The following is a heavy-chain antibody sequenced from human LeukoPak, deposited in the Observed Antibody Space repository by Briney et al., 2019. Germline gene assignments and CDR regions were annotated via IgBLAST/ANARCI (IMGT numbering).Heavy chain of an antibody. J-gene: IGHJ4*02. CDR3: ARDRDYDSSGYYLDY. CDR2: IYYSGST. Sequence: PSETLSLTCTVSGGPISSGGYYWSWIRQHPGKGLEWIGYIYYSGSTYYNPSLKSRVTISVDTSKNQFSLKLSSVTAADTAVYYCARDRDYDSSGYYLDYWGQGTLVTVSS. V-gene: IGHV4-31*03. D-gene: IGHD3-22*01. CDR1: GGPISSGGYY.